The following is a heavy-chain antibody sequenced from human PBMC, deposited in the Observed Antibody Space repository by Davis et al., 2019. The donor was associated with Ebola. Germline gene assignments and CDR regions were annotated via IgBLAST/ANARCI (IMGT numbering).Heavy chain of an antibody. CDR2: ISSSGSTK. CDR3: ARALGLVTGAFDI. CDR1: GFTVSSNY. V-gene: IGHV3-11*04. J-gene: IGHJ3*02. D-gene: IGHD6-6*01. Sequence: GESLKISCAASGFTVSSNYMSWVRQAPGKGLEWVSYISSSGSTKYYGDSVKGRFTISRDNAKNSLYLQMNSLRAEDTAVYYCARALGLVTGAFDIWGQGTMVTVSS.